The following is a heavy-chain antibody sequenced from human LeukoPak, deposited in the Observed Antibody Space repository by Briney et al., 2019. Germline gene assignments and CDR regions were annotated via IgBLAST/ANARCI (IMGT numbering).Heavy chain of an antibody. Sequence: SETLSLTCAVCGGSFSGYCWSWIRQPPGKGLEWIGEINHSGSTNYNPSLKSRVTISVDTSKNQFSLKLSSVTAADTAVYYCARGRGYSSLYYYYYMDVWGKGTTVTISS. D-gene: IGHD5-18*01. CDR3: ARGRGYSSLYYYYYMDV. CDR1: GGSFSGYC. J-gene: IGHJ6*03. V-gene: IGHV4-34*01. CDR2: INHSGST.